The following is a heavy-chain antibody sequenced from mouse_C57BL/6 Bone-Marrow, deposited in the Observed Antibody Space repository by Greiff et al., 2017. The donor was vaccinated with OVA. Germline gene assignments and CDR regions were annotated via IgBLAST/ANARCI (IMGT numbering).Heavy chain of an antibody. CDR3: ARGNARFDY. CDR2: IYPRSGNN. V-gene: IGHV1-81*01. J-gene: IGHJ2*01. CDR1: GYTFTSYG. Sequence: VQVVQSGAELARPGASVKLSCKASGYTFTSYGIRWVKQRTGQGLEWIGVIYPRSGNNYYNEKFKGKATMTADKSSSTAYMELRSLRWKDSAVYFCARGNARFDYWGQGTTLTVSS.